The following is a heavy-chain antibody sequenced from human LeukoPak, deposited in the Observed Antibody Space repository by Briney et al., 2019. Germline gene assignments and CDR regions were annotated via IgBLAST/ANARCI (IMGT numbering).Heavy chain of an antibody. V-gene: IGHV3-30*03. D-gene: IGHD2-2*01. J-gene: IGHJ6*02. CDR1: GFTFRSYG. Sequence: PGGSLRLSCAASGFTFRSYGMHWVRQAPGKGLEWVAIMSSDGSNTYYADSVKGRFIISRDNSKNTLDLQMNSLRPEDTAVYYCARRCSSTSCYAYYYYYGMDVWGQGTTVTVSS. CDR2: MSSDGSNT. CDR3: ARRCSSTSCYAYYYYYGMDV.